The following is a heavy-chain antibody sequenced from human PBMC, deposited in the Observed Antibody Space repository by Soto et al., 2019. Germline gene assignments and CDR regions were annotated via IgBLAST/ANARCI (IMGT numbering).Heavy chain of an antibody. CDR2: IHGGGGAT. CDR1: GFTFSAYA. Sequence: EVQLLESGGGLVQPGGSLRLSCAASGFTFSAYAMGWVRQAPGKGLEWVSTIHGGGGATHYAESVKGRFTISRDDSKNTLYGKMTRLRAEDTAVYYCARFEGHPRAYWYLDFWGRGTLVTVSS. V-gene: IGHV3-23*01. D-gene: IGHD3-3*01. CDR3: ARFEGHPRAYWYLDF. J-gene: IGHJ2*01.